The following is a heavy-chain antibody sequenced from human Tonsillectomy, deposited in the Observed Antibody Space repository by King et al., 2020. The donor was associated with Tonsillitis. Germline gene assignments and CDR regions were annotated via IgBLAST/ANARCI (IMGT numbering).Heavy chain of an antibody. V-gene: IGHV4-59*01. CDR2: IYYSGST. Sequence: QLQESGPGLVKPSETLSLTCTVSGGSISSYYWSWIRQPPRKGLEWIGYIYYSGSTNYNPSLKSRVTISVDTSKNQFSLKLSSVTAADTAVYYFARDRGTDRGWGYFPRHWYFDLGGRGTLATVSS. J-gene: IGHJ2*01. CDR1: GGSISSYY. D-gene: IGHD1-14*01. CDR3: ARDRGTDRGWGYFPRHWYFDL.